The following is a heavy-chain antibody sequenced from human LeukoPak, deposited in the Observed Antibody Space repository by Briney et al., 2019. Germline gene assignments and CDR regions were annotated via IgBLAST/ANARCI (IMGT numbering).Heavy chain of an antibody. CDR1: GFTFSSYA. CDR3: AKPPLYDFWSGYYFDY. CDR2: ISGSGGST. J-gene: IGHJ4*02. V-gene: IGHV3-23*01. Sequence: GGSLRLSCAASGFTFSSYAMSWVRQAPGKGLEWVSAISGSGGSTYYADSVKGRFTISRDNSENTLYLQMNSLRAEDTAVYYCAKPPLYDFWSGYYFDYWGQGTLVTVSS. D-gene: IGHD3-3*01.